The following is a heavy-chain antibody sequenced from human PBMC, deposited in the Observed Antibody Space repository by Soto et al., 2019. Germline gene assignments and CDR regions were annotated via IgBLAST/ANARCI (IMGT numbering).Heavy chain of an antibody. CDR1: GFSFSNYN. V-gene: IGHV3-48*02. CDR2: ISSDNITK. J-gene: IGHJ6*02. CDR3: ARNVDL. Sequence: PGGSLRLSCAASGFSFSNYNMNWVRQAPGKGLEWLSYISSDNITKYYADSVRGRFTISRDSAKNSLYLQMNSLRDEDTAVYFCARNVDLWGQGTMVTVSS.